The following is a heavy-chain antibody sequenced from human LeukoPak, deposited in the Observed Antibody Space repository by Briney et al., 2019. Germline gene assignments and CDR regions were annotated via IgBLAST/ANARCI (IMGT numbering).Heavy chain of an antibody. CDR3: AKQLWLSY. V-gene: IGHV3-48*01. J-gene: IGHJ4*02. Sequence: GGSLRLSCAASGFTFSSYSMNWVRQAPGKGLEWVSYISSSSSTIYYADSVKGRFTISRDNSKNTLYLQMNSLRAEDTAVYYCAKQLWLSYWGQGTLVTVSS. CDR1: GFTFSSYS. D-gene: IGHD5-18*01. CDR2: ISSSSSTI.